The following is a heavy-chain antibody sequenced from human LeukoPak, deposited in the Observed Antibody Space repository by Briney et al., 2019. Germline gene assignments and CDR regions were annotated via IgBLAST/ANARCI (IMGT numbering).Heavy chain of an antibody. Sequence: PSETQSLTCTVSGGSISSSSYYSGWLRPPPGKGLQWIGSFYYIGSTYYKPSLNSRVTISVDTSKNQFSLKLSSVTAADTAVYYCARHHSSGWYSDYWGQGTLVTVSS. D-gene: IGHD6-19*01. CDR2: FYYIGST. CDR3: ARHHSSGWYSDY. CDR1: GGSISSSSYY. V-gene: IGHV4-39*01. J-gene: IGHJ4*02.